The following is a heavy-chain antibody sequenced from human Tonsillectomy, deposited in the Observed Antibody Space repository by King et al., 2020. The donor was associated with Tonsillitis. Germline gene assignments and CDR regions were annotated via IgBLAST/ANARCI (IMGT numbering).Heavy chain of an antibody. J-gene: IGHJ4*02. CDR3: ARGGGCSGGSCYFVDY. CDR1: GGSFSGYY. Sequence: VQLQQWGAGLLKPSETLSLTCAVYGGSFSGYYWSWIRQPPGKGLEWIGEINHSGSTNYNPSLKSRVTISVDTSKNQFSLKLSSLTAADTAVYYCARGGGCSGGSCYFVDYWGQGTLVTVSS. V-gene: IGHV4-34*01. D-gene: IGHD2-15*01. CDR2: INHSGST.